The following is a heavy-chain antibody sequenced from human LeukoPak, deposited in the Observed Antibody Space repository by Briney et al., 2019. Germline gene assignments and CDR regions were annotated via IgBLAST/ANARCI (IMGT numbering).Heavy chain of an antibody. CDR1: GFSLSTSGVG. J-gene: IGHJ4*02. D-gene: IGHD6-13*01. Sequence: PGPTLVKPTQTLTLTCTLSGFSLSTSGVGVGWIRQPPGKALEWLALIYWDDDKRYSPSLKSRLTITKDTSKNQVVLTMTNMDPVDTATYYCAHRLAAAGTMDYWGQGTLVTVSS. CDR3: AHRLAAAGTMDY. CDR2: IYWDDDK. V-gene: IGHV2-5*02.